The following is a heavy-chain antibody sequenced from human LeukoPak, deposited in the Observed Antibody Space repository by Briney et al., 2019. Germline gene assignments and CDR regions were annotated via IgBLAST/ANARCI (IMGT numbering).Heavy chain of an antibody. Sequence: PGGSLRLSCAASGFTFSNAWMSWVRQAPGKGLEWVGRIKSKTDGGTTDYAAPVKGRFTISRDDSKNTLYLQMSSLKTEDTAVYYCTTDPPTSTMIVVSQSDYWGQGTLVTVSS. CDR3: TTDPPTSTMIVVSQSDY. D-gene: IGHD3-22*01. J-gene: IGHJ4*02. V-gene: IGHV3-15*01. CDR1: GFTFSNAW. CDR2: IKSKTDGGTT.